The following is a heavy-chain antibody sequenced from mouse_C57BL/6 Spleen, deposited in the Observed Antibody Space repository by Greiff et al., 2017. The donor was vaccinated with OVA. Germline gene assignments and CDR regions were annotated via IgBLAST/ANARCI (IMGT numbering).Heavy chain of an antibody. J-gene: IGHJ1*03. CDR1: GYAFSSYW. Sequence: VQLQQSGAELVKPGASVKISCKASGYAFSSYWMNWVKQRPGQGLEWIGQLYPGDGDTNYNGKFKGKATLTADKSSSTAYMQLSSLTSEDSAVYFCARSYYYGSSPYWYFDVWGTGTTVTVSS. CDR3: ARSYYYGSSPYWYFDV. D-gene: IGHD1-1*01. V-gene: IGHV1-80*01. CDR2: LYPGDGDT.